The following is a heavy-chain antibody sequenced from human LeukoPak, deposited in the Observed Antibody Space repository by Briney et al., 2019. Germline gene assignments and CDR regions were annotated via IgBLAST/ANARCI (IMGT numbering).Heavy chain of an antibody. CDR2: ISAYNGNT. CDR1: GYTFTSYG. D-gene: IGHD3-3*01. Sequence: ASVKVSCKASGYTFTSYGISWVRQAPGQGLEWMGWISAYNGNTNYAQKFQGRVTMTRDTSISTAYMELSRLRSDDTAVYYCARNWRYDFWAGMDVWGQGTTVTVSS. V-gene: IGHV1-18*01. J-gene: IGHJ6*02. CDR3: ARNWRYDFWAGMDV.